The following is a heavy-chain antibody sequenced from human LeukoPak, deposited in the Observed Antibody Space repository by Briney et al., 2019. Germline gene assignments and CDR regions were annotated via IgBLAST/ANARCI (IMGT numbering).Heavy chain of an antibody. CDR1: EYRFNSYW. V-gene: IGHV5-10-1*01. CDR3: ARGGRGGYDSNWFDP. Sequence: GESLKISCKGSEYRFNSYWISWVRQMPGKGLEWMGRIDPSDSYTNYGPSFQGHVTISADKSISTVYLQWSSLKASDTAMYYCARGGRGGYDSNWFDPWGQGTLVTVS. J-gene: IGHJ5*02. D-gene: IGHD5-12*01. CDR2: IDPSDSYT.